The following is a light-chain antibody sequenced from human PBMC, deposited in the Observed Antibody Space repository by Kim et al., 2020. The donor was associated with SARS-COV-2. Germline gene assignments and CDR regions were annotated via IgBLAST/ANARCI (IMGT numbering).Light chain of an antibody. V-gene: IGLV2-14*03. J-gene: IGLJ1*01. CDR1: SSDVGGYNY. Sequence: GPSLAITCTGASSDVGGYNYVSWYQQHPGKAPKFLIYDVSFRASGVSDRFSGSKSGNTASLTISGLQSEDEADYYCSSYTSTNTHVFGTGTKVTVL. CDR3: SSYTSTNTHV. CDR2: DVS.